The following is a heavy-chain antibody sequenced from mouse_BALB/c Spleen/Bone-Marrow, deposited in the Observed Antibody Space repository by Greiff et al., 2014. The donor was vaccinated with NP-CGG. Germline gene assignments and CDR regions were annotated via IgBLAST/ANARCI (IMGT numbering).Heavy chain of an antibody. CDR3: ARKSQRAYEYMNY. D-gene: IGHD6-5*01. J-gene: IGHJ4*01. CDR1: GYTFTSYY. V-gene: IGHV1S56*01. CDR2: IYPGDFNT. Sequence: VQVVESGPELVKPGASVRISCKASGYTFTSYYVHWVRQRPGQGLEWIGWIYPGDFNTKYNEKFKGKATLTADKSSSTASMQGSRLTSEDSAVYFGARKSQRAYEYMNYWGQGTSVTVSS.